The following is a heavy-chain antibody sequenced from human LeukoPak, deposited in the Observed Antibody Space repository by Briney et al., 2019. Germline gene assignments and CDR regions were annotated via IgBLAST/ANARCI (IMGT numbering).Heavy chain of an antibody. Sequence: SETLSLTCTVSGGSISSYYWSWIRQPPGKGLEWIGHIYGSGSTNYSPSLKSRVTLSVDTPKNQFSLKLSSVTAADTAVYYCARYYYDSSGYSHGMDVWGQGTTVTVSS. J-gene: IGHJ6*02. CDR3: ARYYYDSSGYSHGMDV. CDR2: IYGSGST. V-gene: IGHV4-59*08. D-gene: IGHD3-22*01. CDR1: GGSISSYY.